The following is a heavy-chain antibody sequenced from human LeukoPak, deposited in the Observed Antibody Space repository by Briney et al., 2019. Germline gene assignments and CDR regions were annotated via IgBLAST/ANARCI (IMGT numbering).Heavy chain of an antibody. CDR3: ARSPRCSGGSCSSPY. J-gene: IGHJ4*02. D-gene: IGHD2-15*01. V-gene: IGHV3-21*01. CDR1: GFTFSDYE. Sequence: TGGSLRLSCVVSGFTFSDYEMNWVRQAPGKGLEWVSSISSSSSYIYYADSVKGRFTISRDNAKNSLYLQMNSLRAEDTAVYYCARSPRCSGGSCSSPYWGQGTLVTVSS. CDR2: ISSSSSYI.